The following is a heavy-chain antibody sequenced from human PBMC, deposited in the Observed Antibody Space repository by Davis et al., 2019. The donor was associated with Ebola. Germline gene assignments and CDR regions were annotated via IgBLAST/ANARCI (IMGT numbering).Heavy chain of an antibody. CDR3: TRIRAADYTNYLFDF. D-gene: IGHD4-11*01. J-gene: IGHJ4*02. V-gene: IGHV3-11*01. CDR2: ISSSSSTK. Sequence: PGGSLRLSCAASGFTFSDYYMNWVRQAPGKGLEWVSYISSSSSTKYYADSVRGRFTISRDNAKSSLFLQMNSLTAEDTAVYYCTRIRAADYTNYLFDFWGQGTLVTVS. CDR1: GFTFSDYY.